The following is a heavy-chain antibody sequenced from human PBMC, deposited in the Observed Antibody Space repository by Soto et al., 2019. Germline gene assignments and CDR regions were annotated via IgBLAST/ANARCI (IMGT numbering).Heavy chain of an antibody. V-gene: IGHV4-59*01. CDR2: IYYSGST. J-gene: IGHJ3*02. D-gene: IGHD3-22*01. CDR3: AREGGYYYDSSALYGGDAFDI. Sequence: SETLSLTCTVSGGSISSYYWSWIRQPPGKGLEWIGYIYYSGSTNYNPSLKSRVTISVDTSKNQFSLKLSSVTAADTAVYYCAREGGYYYDSSALYGGDAFDIWGQGTMVTVSS. CDR1: GGSISSYY.